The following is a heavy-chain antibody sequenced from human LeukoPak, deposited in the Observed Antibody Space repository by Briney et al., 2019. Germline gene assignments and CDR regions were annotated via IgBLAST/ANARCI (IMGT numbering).Heavy chain of an antibody. Sequence: GGSLRLSCAASGFTFSSYSMNWVRQAPGKGLEWVSSISSSSSYIYYADSVKGRFTISRDNAKNSLYQQMNSLRAEDTAVYYCARVYGPGETSFDYWGQGTLVTVSS. CDR3: ARVYGPGETSFDY. J-gene: IGHJ4*02. CDR1: GFTFSSYS. CDR2: ISSSSSYI. D-gene: IGHD3-10*01. V-gene: IGHV3-21*01.